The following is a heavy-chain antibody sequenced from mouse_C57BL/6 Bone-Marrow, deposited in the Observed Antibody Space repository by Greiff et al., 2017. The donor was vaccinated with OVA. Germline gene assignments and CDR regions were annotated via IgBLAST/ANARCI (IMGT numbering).Heavy chain of an antibody. J-gene: IGHJ3*01. V-gene: IGHV5-12*01. Sequence: EVQVVESGGGLVQPGGSLKLSCAASGFTFSDYYMYWVRQTPEKRLEWVAYISNGGGSTYYPDTVKGRFTISRDNAKNTLYLQMSRLKSEDTAIYYCARHKADYYGSSAWFAYWGQGTLVTVSA. CDR1: GFTFSDYY. CDR2: ISNGGGST. CDR3: ARHKADYYGSSAWFAY. D-gene: IGHD1-1*01.